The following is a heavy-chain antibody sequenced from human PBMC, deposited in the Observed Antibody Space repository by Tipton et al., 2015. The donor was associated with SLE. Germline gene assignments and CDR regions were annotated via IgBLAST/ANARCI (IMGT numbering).Heavy chain of an antibody. Sequence: TLSLTCTVSGGSISGYYWSWLRQPPGKGLEWIGYIDYSGSTNYNPSLKSRATISIDTSKNQFSLKLNSVTAADTAVYYCARGNGYNYYWGQGTLVTVSS. D-gene: IGHD5-24*01. CDR3: ARGNGYNYY. CDR2: IDYSGST. CDR1: GGSISGYY. V-gene: IGHV4-59*08. J-gene: IGHJ4*02.